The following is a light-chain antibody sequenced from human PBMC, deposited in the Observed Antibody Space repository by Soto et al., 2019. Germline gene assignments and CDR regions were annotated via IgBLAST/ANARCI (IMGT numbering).Light chain of an antibody. CDR3: SSYTSDNRSYV. CDR2: EVS. CDR1: SSDVGAYTS. V-gene: IGLV2-14*01. J-gene: IGLJ1*01. Sequence: QSFLTQPASVSASPGQSITISCAGTSSDVGAYTSVSWYQQHPGKVPKVVIYEVSNRPSGVSNRFSGSKSGNTASLTISGLQAEDEAHYYCSSYTSDNRSYVFGTGTKVTV.